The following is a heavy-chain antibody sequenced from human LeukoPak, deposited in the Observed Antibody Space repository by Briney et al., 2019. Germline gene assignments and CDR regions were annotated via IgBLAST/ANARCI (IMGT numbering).Heavy chain of an antibody. Sequence: KTSETLSLTCTVSGGSISSYYWSWIRQPAGKGLEWIGRIYTSGSTNYNPSLKSRVTMSVDTSKNQFSLKLSFVTAADTAVYYCAGTYYDILTGYSYDAFDIWGQGTMVTVSS. V-gene: IGHV4-4*07. CDR1: GGSISSYY. J-gene: IGHJ3*02. CDR2: IYTSGST. CDR3: AGTYYDILTGYSYDAFDI. D-gene: IGHD3-9*01.